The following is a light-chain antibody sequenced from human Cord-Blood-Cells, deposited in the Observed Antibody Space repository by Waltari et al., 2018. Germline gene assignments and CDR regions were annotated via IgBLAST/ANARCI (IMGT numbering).Light chain of an antibody. V-gene: IGKV1-27*01. CDR3: QKDNSAPFT. J-gene: IGKJ3*01. CDR2: AAS. CDR1: QGISND. Sequence: DIQMTQSPSSLSASVGDRVTITCRASQGISNDLAWYQKKPGKVPKLLIYAASTLQSGVPYRFSCSGSGTDFTLTISSLQPEDVATYYCQKDNSAPFTFGPGTKVDIK.